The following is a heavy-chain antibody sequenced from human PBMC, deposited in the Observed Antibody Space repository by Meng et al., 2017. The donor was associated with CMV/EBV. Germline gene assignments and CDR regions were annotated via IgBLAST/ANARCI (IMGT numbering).Heavy chain of an antibody. CDR2: IYYSGST. J-gene: IGHJ6*02. Sequence: SETLSLTCTVSGGSISSYYWSWIRQPPGKGLEWIGYIYYSGSTNYNPSLKSRVTISVDTSKNQFSLKLSSVTAADTAVYCCARVIKRLRYYGMDVWGQGTTVTVSS. D-gene: IGHD3-16*01. CDR3: ARVIKRLRYYGMDV. V-gene: IGHV4-59*01. CDR1: GGSISSYY.